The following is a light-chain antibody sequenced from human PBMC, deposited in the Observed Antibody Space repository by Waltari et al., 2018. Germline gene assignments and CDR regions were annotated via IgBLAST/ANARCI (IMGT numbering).Light chain of an antibody. J-gene: IGKJ2*01. CDR3: QVFGNSPPMYT. CDR1: QSVSSN. V-gene: IGKV3-15*01. Sequence: EIVMTQSPATLSVSPGERATLSCRASQSVSSNLAWYQQKPGQAPRLLIYDASTRATGIPARFSGSASGTEFTLTISSLQSEDFAVYFCQVFGNSPPMYTFGQGTKLEI. CDR2: DAS.